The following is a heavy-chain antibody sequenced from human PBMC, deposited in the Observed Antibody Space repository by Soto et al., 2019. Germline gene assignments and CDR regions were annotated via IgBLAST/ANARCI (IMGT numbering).Heavy chain of an antibody. CDR1: EFTFSGYR. Sequence: PGGSLRLSGAAAEFTFSGYRRNWVRQAPGKGLEWVSSIGSRSSYIYYADSVKGRFTISRDNAESSLYLQMNSLRDDDTALYYCARDRYGDYVFDSWGQGTLVTVSS. D-gene: IGHD5-12*01. CDR2: IGSRSSYI. J-gene: IGHJ4*02. V-gene: IGHV3-21*01. CDR3: ARDRYGDYVFDS.